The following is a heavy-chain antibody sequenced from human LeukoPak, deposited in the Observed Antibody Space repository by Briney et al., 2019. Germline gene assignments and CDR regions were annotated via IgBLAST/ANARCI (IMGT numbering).Heavy chain of an antibody. V-gene: IGHV3-23*01. CDR2: ISGSGGST. Sequence: PGGSLRLSCAASGFTFSSYAMSWVRQAPGKGLEWVSSISGSGGSTYYADSVKGRFTTSGIKSKNTLYLQMNSLRAEDTAVYYCASPSYCDFWSGYHYWGQGTLVTVSS. D-gene: IGHD3-3*01. CDR1: GFTFSSYA. J-gene: IGHJ4*02. CDR3: ASPSYCDFWSGYHY.